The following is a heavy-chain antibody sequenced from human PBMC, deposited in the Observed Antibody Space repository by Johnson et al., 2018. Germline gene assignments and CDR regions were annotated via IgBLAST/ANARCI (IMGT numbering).Heavy chain of an antibody. J-gene: IGHJ1*01. CDR1: GFTFSSYA. D-gene: IGHD4-17*01. CDR3: ARAQGGDYLAEYFQH. V-gene: IGHV3-30-3*01. Sequence: VQLVESGGRVVQPGRSLRLSCSASGFTFSSYAMHWVRQAPGKGLEWVAVISDDGSNKFYAESVKGRFTISRDNSKYTVYLQMHSLKAEDTAVFYWARAQGGDYLAEYFQHWGQGTLVTVSS. CDR2: ISDDGSNK.